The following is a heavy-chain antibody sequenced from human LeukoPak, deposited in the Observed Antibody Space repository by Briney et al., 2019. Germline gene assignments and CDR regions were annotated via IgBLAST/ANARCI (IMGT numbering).Heavy chain of an antibody. J-gene: IGHJ4*02. CDR2: IYYSGST. Sequence: PSETLSLTCTVSGGSISSSSYYWGWIRQPPGKGLEWIGSIYYSGSTYYNPSLKSRVTISVDTSKNQFSLKLSSVTAADTAVYYYASSGVLWWWKGWGQGTLVTVSS. CDR3: ASSGVLWWWKG. V-gene: IGHV4-39*07. CDR1: GGSISSSSYY. D-gene: IGHD2-21*01.